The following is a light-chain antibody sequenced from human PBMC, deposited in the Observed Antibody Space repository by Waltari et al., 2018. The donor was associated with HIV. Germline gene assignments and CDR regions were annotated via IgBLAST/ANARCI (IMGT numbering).Light chain of an antibody. CDR2: YDS. V-gene: IGLV3-21*04. J-gene: IGLJ2*01. CDR3: QVWDNNSEHPGMV. Sequence: SYVLTQPPSVSVAHGKTARITCGGNNIENISVDWYQQKPGQAPVLVIYYDSDRPSGIPERFSGSNSGNTATLTISRVEAWDEADYYCQVWDNNSEHPGMVFGGGTKLTVL. CDR1: NIENIS.